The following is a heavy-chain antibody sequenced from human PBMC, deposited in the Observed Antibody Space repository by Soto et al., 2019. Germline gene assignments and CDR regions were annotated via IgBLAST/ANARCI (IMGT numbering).Heavy chain of an antibody. J-gene: IGHJ6*02. V-gene: IGHV5-10-1*01. CDR3: ARHLGSSWYGDYYYGMDV. CDR1: GYSFTSYW. Sequence: LKISCKGSGYSFTSYWISLVRQMPVKGLEWMGRIDPSDSYTNYSPSFQGHVTISADKSISTAYLQWSSLKASDTAMYYCARHLGSSWYGDYYYGMDVWGQGTTVTVSS. CDR2: IDPSDSYT. D-gene: IGHD6-13*01.